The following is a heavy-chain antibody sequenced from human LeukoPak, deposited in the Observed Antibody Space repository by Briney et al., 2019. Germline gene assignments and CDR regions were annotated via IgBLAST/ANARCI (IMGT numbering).Heavy chain of an antibody. CDR3: ARGVTVTTEPPYGMDV. D-gene: IGHD4-17*01. CDR1: GGSFSGYY. V-gene: IGHV4-34*01. CDR2: INHSGST. Sequence: KPSETLSLTCAVCGGSFSGYYWSWIRQPPGKGLEWIGEINHSGSTNYNPSLKSRVTISVDTSKNQFSLKLSSVTAADTAVYYCARGVTVTTEPPYGMDVWGQGTTVTVSS. J-gene: IGHJ6*02.